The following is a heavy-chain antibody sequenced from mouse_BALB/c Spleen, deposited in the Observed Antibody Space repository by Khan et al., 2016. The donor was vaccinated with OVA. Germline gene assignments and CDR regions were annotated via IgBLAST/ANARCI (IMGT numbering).Heavy chain of an antibody. CDR1: GYSITSGYG. CDR3: ARTARIKY. Sequence: VQLKESRPGLVKPSQSLSLTCTVTGYSITSGYGWNWIRQFPGNKLEWMGYISYSGSTNYNPSLKSRISITRDTSKNQFFLQLNSVTTEDTATYYCARTARIKYWGKGTTLTVSS. J-gene: IGHJ2*01. V-gene: IGHV3-2*02. D-gene: IGHD1-2*01. CDR2: ISYSGST.